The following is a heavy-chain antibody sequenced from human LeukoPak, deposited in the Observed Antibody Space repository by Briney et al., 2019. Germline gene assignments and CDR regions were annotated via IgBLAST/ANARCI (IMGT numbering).Heavy chain of an antibody. Sequence: ETPSLTCTVSGGSIRGYYWSWIRQPPGKGLEWIGYIYYSGSTNYNPSLKSRVTISVDTSKNQFSLKLSAVTAADTAVYYCARHEFDSGSLPYFDYRGQGIGDTVSS. D-gene: IGHD3-10*01. J-gene: IGHJ4*02. CDR2: IYYSGST. CDR1: GGSIRGYY. V-gene: IGHV4-59*08. CDR3: ARHEFDSGSLPYFDY.